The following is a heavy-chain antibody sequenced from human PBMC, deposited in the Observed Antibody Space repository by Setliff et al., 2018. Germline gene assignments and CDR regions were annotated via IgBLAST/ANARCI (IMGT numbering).Heavy chain of an antibody. Sequence: LRLSCAASGFTFTNYWINWVRQAPGKGLEWVANIKQDESEKHYVGSVKGRFTISRDNARNSVYLQMNSLRAEDAAVYYCATSDWYGASVWGNYPVDYWGQGTLVTVSS. CDR3: ATSDWYGASVWGNYPVDY. CDR1: GFTFTNYW. CDR2: IKQDESEK. V-gene: IGHV3-7*01. J-gene: IGHJ4*02. D-gene: IGHD3-16*02.